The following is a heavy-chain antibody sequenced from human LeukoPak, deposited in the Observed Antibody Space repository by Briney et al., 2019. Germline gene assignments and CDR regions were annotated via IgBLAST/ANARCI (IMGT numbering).Heavy chain of an antibody. D-gene: IGHD2-15*01. V-gene: IGHV3-11*01. CDR3: ARDMSYCSGGSCYTDAFDI. J-gene: IGHJ3*02. Sequence: VGSLRLSCAASGFTFSEYYMSWIRQAPGKGREWVSYISSSGSTIYYADSVKGRFTISRDNAKNSLYLQMNSLRAEDTAVYYCARDMSYCSGGSCYTDAFDIWGQGTMVTVSS. CDR2: ISSSGSTI. CDR1: GFTFSEYY.